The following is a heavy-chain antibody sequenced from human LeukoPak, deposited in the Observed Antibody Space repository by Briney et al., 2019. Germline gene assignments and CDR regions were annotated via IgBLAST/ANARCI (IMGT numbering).Heavy chain of an antibody. CDR3: ARDEDYYGSGSYYKHNWFDP. CDR1: GGSFSGYY. Sequence: SETLSLTCAVYGGSFSGYYWSWIRQPPGKGLEWIGEIYHSGSTNYNPSLKSRVTISIDTSKNQFSLKLSSVTAADTAVYYCARDEDYYGSGSYYKHNWFDPWGQGTLVTVSS. CDR2: IYHSGST. J-gene: IGHJ5*02. V-gene: IGHV4-34*01. D-gene: IGHD3-10*01.